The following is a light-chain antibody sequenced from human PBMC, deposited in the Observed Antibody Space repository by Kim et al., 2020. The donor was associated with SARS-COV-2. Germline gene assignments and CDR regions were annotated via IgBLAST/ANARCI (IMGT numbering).Light chain of an antibody. CDR2: IAS. Sequence: ASVGDRVTITCRASETISTYLNWYQQKPGKAPIRRIYIASILQSGVPSRFSGSGSVTEFTLTINNLQPEDCATYYCQQSYNAPWTFGQGTKVDIK. J-gene: IGKJ1*01. V-gene: IGKV1-39*01. CDR1: ETISTY. CDR3: QQSYNAPWT.